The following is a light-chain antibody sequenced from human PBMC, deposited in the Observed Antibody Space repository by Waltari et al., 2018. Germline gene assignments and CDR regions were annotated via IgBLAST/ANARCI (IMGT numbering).Light chain of an antibody. CDR1: SIDVGRYNS. J-gene: IGLJ3*02. V-gene: IGLV2-14*03. CDR2: DVI. CDR3: SSYTSSTTRV. Sequence: QSALTQPASVSGSPGQSITISCTGTSIDVGRYNSVSWYQQHPGKAPKLMIYDVINRPLGVSNRFSGSKSGNTASLTISGLQAEDEADYYCSSYTSSTTRVFGGGTKLTVL.